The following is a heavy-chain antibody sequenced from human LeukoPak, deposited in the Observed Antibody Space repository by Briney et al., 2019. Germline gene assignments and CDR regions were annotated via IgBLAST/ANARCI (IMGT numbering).Heavy chain of an antibody. V-gene: IGHV4-34*01. J-gene: IGHJ5*02. CDR3: ARVGKQWLVLRGWFDP. D-gene: IGHD6-19*01. CDR2: INHSGST. Sequence: PSETLSLTCAVYGGSFSGYYWSWIRQPPGKGLEWIGEINHSGSTNYNPSLKSRVTISVDTSKNQFSLKLSSVPAADTAVYYCARVGKQWLVLRGWFDPWGQGTLVTVSS. CDR1: GGSFSGYY.